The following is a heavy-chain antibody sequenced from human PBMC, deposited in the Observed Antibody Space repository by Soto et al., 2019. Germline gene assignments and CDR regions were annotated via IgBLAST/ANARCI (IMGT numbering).Heavy chain of an antibody. CDR1: GASLSSGGYS. J-gene: IGHJ4*02. V-gene: IGHV4-30-2*01. Sequence: PSETLSLTCSVSGASLSSGGYSWSWFRRPPGKALEWIAYVYYGGTASYNPSLKSRVTISVDSSKNQFSLTVKSVTDADTAAYLCERENPQIRGVFDFWGRGTQVTV. CDR2: VYYGGTA. CDR3: ERENPQIRGVFDF. D-gene: IGHD3-10*01.